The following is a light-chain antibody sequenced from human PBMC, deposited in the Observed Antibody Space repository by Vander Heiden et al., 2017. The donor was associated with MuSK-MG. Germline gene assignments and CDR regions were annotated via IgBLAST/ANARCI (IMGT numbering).Light chain of an antibody. Sequence: DIQMTQSPSSLSASVGDRVTITCRASRSVAYYLNWYQQTPGKAPKLLIYAASTLYSGVPSRFSGSGSGTDFSLTITNLQPEDFATYYCQRSYSAASFGQGTKLEI. J-gene: IGKJ2*01. CDR3: QRSYSAAS. CDR1: RSVAYY. CDR2: AAS. V-gene: IGKV1-39*01.